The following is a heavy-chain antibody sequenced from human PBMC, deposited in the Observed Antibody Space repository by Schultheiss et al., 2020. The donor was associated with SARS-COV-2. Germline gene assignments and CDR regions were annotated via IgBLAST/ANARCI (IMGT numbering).Heavy chain of an antibody. J-gene: IGHJ5*02. CDR2: INHSGST. D-gene: IGHD6-6*01. Sequence: SETLSLICAVYGGSFSGDYWSWIRHPPGKGLEWIGEINHSGSTNYNPSLKSRVTISVDTSKNQFSLKLSSVTAADTAVYYCARATAARAPNWFDPWGQGTLVTGLL. CDR3: ARATAARAPNWFDP. CDR1: GGSFSGDY. V-gene: IGHV4-34*01.